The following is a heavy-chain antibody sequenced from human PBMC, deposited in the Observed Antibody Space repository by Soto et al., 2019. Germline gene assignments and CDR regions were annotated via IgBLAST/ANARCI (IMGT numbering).Heavy chain of an antibody. CDR3: ARDRSSMVRGGRSFDY. V-gene: IGHV1-3*01. CDR1: GYTFTSYA. J-gene: IGHJ4*02. D-gene: IGHD3-10*01. CDR2: INAGSGNT. Sequence: GASVKVSCKASGYTFTSYAMHWVRQAPGQRLEWMGWINAGSGNTKYSQKFQGRVTITRDTSASTAYMELSSLRSEDTAVYYCARDRSSMVRGGRSFDYWGQGTLVTVSS.